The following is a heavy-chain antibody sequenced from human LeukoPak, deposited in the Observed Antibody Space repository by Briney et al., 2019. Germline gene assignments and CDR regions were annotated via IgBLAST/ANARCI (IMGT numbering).Heavy chain of an antibody. Sequence: GGSLRLSCAASGFTSSNYAMSWVRQAPGKGLEWVSAISGSGGSTYYADSVKGRFTISRDNSKNTLYLQMNSLRAEDTAVYYCASIAAAGSFDYWGQGTLVTVSS. CDR2: ISGSGGST. V-gene: IGHV3-23*01. D-gene: IGHD6-13*01. J-gene: IGHJ4*02. CDR3: ASIAAAGSFDY. CDR1: GFTSSNYA.